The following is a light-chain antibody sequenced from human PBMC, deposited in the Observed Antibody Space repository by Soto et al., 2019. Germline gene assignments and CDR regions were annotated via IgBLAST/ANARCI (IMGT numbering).Light chain of an antibody. CDR1: QSVSNNY. J-gene: IGKJ1*01. Sequence: EIVLTQSPGTLSLSPGERATLSCRASQSVSNNYLAWYQQKPGQAPRLLIYDTSTGATGIPARFSGSGSGTDFTLTISRLEPEDFAVYYCQQYRDSRTFGQGTKVDIK. V-gene: IGKV3-20*01. CDR3: QQYRDSRT. CDR2: DTS.